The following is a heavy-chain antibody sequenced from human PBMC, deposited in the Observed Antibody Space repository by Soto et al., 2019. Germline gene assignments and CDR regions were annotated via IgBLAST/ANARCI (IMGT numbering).Heavy chain of an antibody. V-gene: IGHV3-30*18. CDR1: GFTFSSNG. D-gene: IGHD2-2*01. J-gene: IGHJ6*02. CDR2: ISYDGSNK. Sequence: LRLSCAASGFTFSSNGMHWVRQAPGKGLEWVAVISYDGSNKYYADSVKGRFTISRDNSKNTLYLQMNSLRAEDTAVYYCAKDGEEGYCSSTSCLGGMDVWGQGTTVTVSS. CDR3: AKDGEEGYCSSTSCLGGMDV.